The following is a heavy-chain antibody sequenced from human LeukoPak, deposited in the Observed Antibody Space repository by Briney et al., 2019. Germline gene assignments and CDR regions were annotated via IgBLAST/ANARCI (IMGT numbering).Heavy chain of an antibody. CDR1: GFTVSSNY. V-gene: IGHV3-53*01. CDR3: ARATPAYYFDY. J-gene: IGHJ4*02. Sequence: GGSLRFSCAASGFTVSSNYMSWVRQAPGKGLEWVSVIYSGGSTYYADSVKGRFTTSRDNSKNTLYLQMNSLRAEDTAVYYCARATPAYYFDYWGQGTLVTVSS. CDR2: IYSGGST.